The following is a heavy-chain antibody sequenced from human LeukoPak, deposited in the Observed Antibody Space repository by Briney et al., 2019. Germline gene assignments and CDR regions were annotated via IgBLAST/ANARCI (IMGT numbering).Heavy chain of an antibody. CDR2: IYYSGST. CDR1: GGSFSGYY. D-gene: IGHD3-16*01. CDR3: VRGAYFDY. Sequence: PSETLSLTCAVYGGSFSGYYWSWIRQPPGKGLEWIGYIYYSGSTNYNPSLKSRVTISVDTSKNQFSLKLSSVTAADTAVYYCVRGAYFDYWGQGTLVTVSS. V-gene: IGHV4-59*01. J-gene: IGHJ4*02.